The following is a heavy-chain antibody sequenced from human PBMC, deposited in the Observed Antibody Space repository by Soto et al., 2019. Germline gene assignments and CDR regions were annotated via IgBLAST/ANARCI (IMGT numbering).Heavy chain of an antibody. D-gene: IGHD6-13*01. CDR3: AGGSVSYSSTWYFDY. CDR2: TYYRSKWYN. CDR1: GDSVSSDSAA. V-gene: IGHV6-1*01. J-gene: IGHJ4*02. Sequence: SQTLSLTCAISGDSVSSDSAAWNWVRQSPSRGLEWLGRTYYRSKWYNDYAVSVKSRITINPDTSKNQFSLQLNSVTPEDTAVYYFAGGSVSYSSTWYFDYWGQGTLVNVSS.